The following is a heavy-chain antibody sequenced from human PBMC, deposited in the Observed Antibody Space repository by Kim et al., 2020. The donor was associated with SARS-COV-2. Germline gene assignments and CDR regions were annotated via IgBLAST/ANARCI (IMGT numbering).Heavy chain of an antibody. Sequence: GGSLRLSCAASGFAFSANTMHWVRQTPGKGLEWVASIRSNTKFKYYADSVKGRFTISRDNSQNSLYLQMNSLRAEDTAVYYCAKDLGGECVYNNMYVCG. J-gene: IGHJ3*01. D-gene: IGHD3-10*01. CDR3: AKDLGGECVYNNMYV. CDR1: GFAFSANT. CDR2: IRSNTKFK. V-gene: IGHV3-21*01.